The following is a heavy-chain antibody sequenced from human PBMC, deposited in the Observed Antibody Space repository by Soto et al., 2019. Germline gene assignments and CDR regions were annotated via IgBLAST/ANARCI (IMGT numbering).Heavy chain of an antibody. CDR3: ARRGKGEIHLYGLDV. V-gene: IGHV5-51*01. D-gene: IGHD2-21*01. J-gene: IGHJ6*02. Sequence: GESLKISCVGSGYSFTTYSVAWVRQMPGKGLEWMGIFYPGDSNSRYSPSFQGQVTFSADKSISTAYLQWSSLKASDTAMYYCARRGKGEIHLYGLDVWGQGTTVTVSS. CDR2: FYPGDSNS. CDR1: GYSFTTYS.